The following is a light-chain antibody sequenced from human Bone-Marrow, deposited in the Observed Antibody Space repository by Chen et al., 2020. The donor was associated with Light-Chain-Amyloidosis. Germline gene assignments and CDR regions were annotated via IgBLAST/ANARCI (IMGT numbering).Light chain of an antibody. CDR2: KVS. Sequence: DVVMTQSPLSLPVTLGQPASSSCRSTQSLVNIDGNTYMSWFQQRPGQSPRRLIYKVSNRDGGVPYIFSGSGSCTGFTLKFSRVEAADVGVYYCMLGTHWPLTFGVGTNVEIK. CDR1: QSLVNIDGNTY. CDR3: MLGTHWPLT. J-gene: IGKJ4*01. V-gene: IGKV2-30*01.